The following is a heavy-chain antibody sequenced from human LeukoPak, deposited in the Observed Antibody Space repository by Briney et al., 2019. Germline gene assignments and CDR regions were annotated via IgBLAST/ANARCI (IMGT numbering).Heavy chain of an antibody. J-gene: IGHJ6*04. V-gene: IGHV3-73*01. Sequence: GGSLKLSCAASGFTFSVSAIHWVRQASGKGLEWVGRINTKADNYATAYDASVKGRFTISRDDSKNTAYLQMNSLKIEDTAVYYCTHPAYYYGLDVWGKGTTVTVSS. CDR1: GFTFSVSA. CDR3: THPAYYYGLDV. D-gene: IGHD6-25*01. CDR2: INTKADNYAT.